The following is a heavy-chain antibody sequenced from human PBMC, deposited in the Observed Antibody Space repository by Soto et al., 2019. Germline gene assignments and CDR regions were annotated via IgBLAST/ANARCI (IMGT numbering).Heavy chain of an antibody. J-gene: IGHJ6*03. D-gene: IGHD3-3*01. CDR1: GFTFSDDY. V-gene: IGHV3-11*01. CDR3: AGRSGTRHYYYYMDV. CDR2: ISSSGSTI. Sequence: GGSLRLSCAASGFTFSDDYMSWIRQAPGKGLEWVSYISSSGSTIYYADSVKGRFTISRDNAKNSLYLQMNSLRAEDTAVYYCAGRSGTRHYYYYMDVWGKGTTVTVSS.